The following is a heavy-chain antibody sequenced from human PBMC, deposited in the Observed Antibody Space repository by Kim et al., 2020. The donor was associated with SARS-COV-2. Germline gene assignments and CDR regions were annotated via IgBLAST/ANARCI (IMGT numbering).Heavy chain of an antibody. CDR3: TRFLWNDDNY. CDR1: TGSFSGYY. J-gene: IGHJ4*02. CDR2: ISHSGST. Sequence: ETLSLTCAVYTGSFSGYYWTWIRQPPGKGLEWIGEISHSGSTNYNPSLKSRVTMSVDTSKNQFSLKLSSVTAADAGVYYCTRFLWNDDNYWGQGTLVTV. V-gene: IGHV4-34*01. D-gene: IGHD1-1*01.